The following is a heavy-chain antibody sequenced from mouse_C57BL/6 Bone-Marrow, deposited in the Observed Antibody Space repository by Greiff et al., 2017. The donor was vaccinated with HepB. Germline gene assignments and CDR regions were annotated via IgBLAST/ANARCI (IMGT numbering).Heavy chain of an antibody. J-gene: IGHJ1*03. Sequence: EVQRVESGGGLVQPKGSLKLSCAASGFSFNTYAMNWVRQAPGKGLEWVARIRSKSNNYATYYADSVKDRFTISRDDSESMLYLQMNNLKTEDTAMYYCVIPFDGYYWYFDVWGTGTTVTVSS. CDR1: GFSFNTYA. D-gene: IGHD2-3*01. V-gene: IGHV10-1*01. CDR3: VIPFDGYYWYFDV. CDR2: IRSKSNNYAT.